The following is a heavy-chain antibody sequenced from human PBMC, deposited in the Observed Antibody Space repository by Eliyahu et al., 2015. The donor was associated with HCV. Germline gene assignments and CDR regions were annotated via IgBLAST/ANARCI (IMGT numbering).Heavy chain of an antibody. D-gene: IGHD4-17*01. Sequence: SLKSRVTISVDTSKNQFSLKLSSVTAADTAVYYCARPTTATRVTTGLGYWGQGTLVTVSS. V-gene: IGHV4-34*01. J-gene: IGHJ4*02. CDR3: ARPTTATRVTTGLGY.